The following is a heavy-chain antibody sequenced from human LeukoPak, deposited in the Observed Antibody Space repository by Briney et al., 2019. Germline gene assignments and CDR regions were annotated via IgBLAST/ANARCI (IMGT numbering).Heavy chain of an antibody. V-gene: IGHV1-2*02. D-gene: IGHD6-13*01. J-gene: IGHJ4*02. CDR1: GYTFTSYG. CDR2: INPNSGGT. CDR3: AREWMACIAAAAIGW. Sequence: GASVKVSCKASGYTFTSYGISWVRQAPGQGLEWMGWINPNSGGTNYAQKFQGRVTMTRDASISTAYMELSRLRSDDTAVYYCAREWMACIAAAAIGWWGQGTLVTVSS.